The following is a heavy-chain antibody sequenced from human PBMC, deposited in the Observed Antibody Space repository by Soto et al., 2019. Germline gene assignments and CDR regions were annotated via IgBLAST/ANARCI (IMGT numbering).Heavy chain of an antibody. J-gene: IGHJ5*02. CDR2: INHSGST. V-gene: IGHV4-34*01. CDR1: GGSFSGYN. D-gene: IGHD3-9*01. CDR3: ARGAAGRKADWLSPLGS. Sequence: VQLQQWGAGLLKPSETLSLTCAVYGGSFSGYNWNWIRQPPGKGLEWIGEINHSGSTNFNPSLKSRVTISVDTSKNQLSLKLSSVTAAGTAVYYCARGAAGRKADWLSPLGSWGQGTLVTVSS.